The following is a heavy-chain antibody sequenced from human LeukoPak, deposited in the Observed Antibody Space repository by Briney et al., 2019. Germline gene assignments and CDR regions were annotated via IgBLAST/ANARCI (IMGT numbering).Heavy chain of an antibody. CDR1: GFTFSSYA. J-gene: IGHJ4*02. CDR3: AKDCDFWPRSFDY. CDR2: LPPDELDI. V-gene: IGHV3-23*01. D-gene: IGHD3-3*01. Sequence: GGSLRLSCAASGFTFSSYAMSWVRQAPGMGLVWVSRLPPDELDIIYADSVKGRFTISRDNSKNTLYLQMNSLRAEDTAVYYCAKDCDFWPRSFDYWGQETLVTVSS.